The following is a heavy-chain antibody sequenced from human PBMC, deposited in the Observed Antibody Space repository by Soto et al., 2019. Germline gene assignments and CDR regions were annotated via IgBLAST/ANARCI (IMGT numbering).Heavy chain of an antibody. V-gene: IGHV4-61*01. Sequence: QVQLQESGPGLVKPSETLSLTCTVSGGSVSSGSYYWSWIRQPPGKGLEWIGYIYYSGSTNYNPSLKSRVTISVDTSKNQFSLKLSSVTAADTAVYYCARVRDIVATIYAFDIWGQGTTVTVSS. J-gene: IGHJ3*02. CDR3: ARVRDIVATIYAFDI. CDR1: GGSVSSGSYY. D-gene: IGHD5-12*01. CDR2: IYYSGST.